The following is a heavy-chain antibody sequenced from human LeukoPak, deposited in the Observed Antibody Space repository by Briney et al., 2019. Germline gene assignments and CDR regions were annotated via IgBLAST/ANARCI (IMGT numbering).Heavy chain of an antibody. CDR2: ISWNSVTI. J-gene: IGHJ4*02. D-gene: IGHD5-18*01. CDR3: AKSGPDTTMLHGFDK. V-gene: IGHV3-9*01. Sequence: GGSLRLSCAGSGFRFDDYGMHWVRQAPGKGLEWVAGISWNSVTIEYGDSVKGRFTISRENARNSLFLQMNSLTVEDTALYYCAKSGPDTTMLHGFDKWGQGTLVAVSS. CDR1: GFRFDDYG.